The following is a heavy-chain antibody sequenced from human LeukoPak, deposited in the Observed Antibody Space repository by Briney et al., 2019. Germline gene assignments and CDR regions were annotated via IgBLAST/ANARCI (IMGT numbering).Heavy chain of an antibody. V-gene: IGHV3-21*01. CDR1: GFTFSSYS. CDR3: ARDGRDCSSSSCYLDY. Sequence: GGYLRLSCAASGFTFSSYSMNWVRQAPGKGLEWVSSISSSSSHIYYADSVKGRFTISRDNAKNSLYLQMNSLRAEDTAVYYCARDGRDCSSSSCYLDYWGQGTLVTVSS. D-gene: IGHD2-2*01. CDR2: ISSSSSHI. J-gene: IGHJ4*02.